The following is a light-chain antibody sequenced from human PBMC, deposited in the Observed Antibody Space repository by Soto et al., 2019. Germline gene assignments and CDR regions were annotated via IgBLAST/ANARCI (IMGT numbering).Light chain of an antibody. CDR2: DVS. J-gene: IGLJ1*01. CDR3: SSYTSSISYV. V-gene: IGLV2-14*03. Sequence: QSVLAQPASVSGSPGQSITISCTGTSSDVGGYNYVSWYQSHPGEAPKLIIYDVSNRPSGVSDRFSGSKSGNTASLTISWLQAEDEADYYCSSYTSSISYVFGTGTKVTVL. CDR1: SSDVGGYNY.